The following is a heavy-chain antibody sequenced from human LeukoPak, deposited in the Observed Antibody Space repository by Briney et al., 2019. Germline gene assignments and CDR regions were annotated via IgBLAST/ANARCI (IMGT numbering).Heavy chain of an antibody. J-gene: IGHJ4*02. CDR3: ARSTEYYDNSGYPSDPVNIPLEN. D-gene: IGHD3-22*01. V-gene: IGHV5-10-1*01. CDR1: GYSFTSYW. CDR2: IDPSDSYT. Sequence: GESLKISCKGSGYSFTSYWINWVRQMPGKGLEWMGKIDPSDSYTYYSPSFQGHVTISADKSIRTASLQWSSLQASDSAIYYCARSTEYYDNSGYPSDPVNIPLENWGQGTLVTVSS.